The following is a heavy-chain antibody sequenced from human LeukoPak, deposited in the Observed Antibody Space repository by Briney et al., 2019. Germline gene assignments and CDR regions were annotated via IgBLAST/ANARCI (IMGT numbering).Heavy chain of an antibody. CDR2: IRYDGSDK. V-gene: IGHV3-30*02. CDR3: ASLPGIAAAGTLW. Sequence: GGSLRLSCAAYGFTFSSYGMHWVRQAPGKGLEWVAFIRYDGSDKYYADSVKGRFTISRDNSKNTLYLQMNSLRAEDTAVYYCASLPGIAAAGTLWWGQGTLVTVSS. D-gene: IGHD6-13*01. J-gene: IGHJ4*02. CDR1: GFTFSSYG.